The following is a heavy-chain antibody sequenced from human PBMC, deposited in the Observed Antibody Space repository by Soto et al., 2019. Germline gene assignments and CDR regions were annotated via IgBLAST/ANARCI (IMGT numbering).Heavy chain of an antibody. CDR3: ARCRGEFDP. CDR1: GGSLSDNY. D-gene: IGHD2-21*01. CDR2: INHAGNT. J-gene: IGHJ5*02. Sequence: QVHLQQWCAGLLKPSETLSLTCAVYGGSLSDNYWNWRRQSPGKGLEWIGEINHAGNTNYNPSLRGRVIISVDTAKMQFSMNLRSVSAADTAVYYCARCRGEFDPWGQGTPVTVSS. V-gene: IGHV4-34*01.